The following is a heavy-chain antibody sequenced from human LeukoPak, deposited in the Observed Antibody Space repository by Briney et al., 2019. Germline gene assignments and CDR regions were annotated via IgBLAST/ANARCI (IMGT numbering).Heavy chain of an antibody. CDR1: GGSISSHY. CDR2: IYTSGSTNYT. J-gene: IGHJ6*03. V-gene: IGHV4-4*07. CDR3: ARWVPYYYYMDV. D-gene: IGHD1-1*01. Sequence: PSDTLSLTCTVSGGSISSHYWSWIRQPAGKGLEWIGRIYTSGSTNYTNYNPSLKSRVTMSVDTSKNQFSLKLSSVTAADTAVYYCARWVPYYYYMDVWGKGTTVTVSS.